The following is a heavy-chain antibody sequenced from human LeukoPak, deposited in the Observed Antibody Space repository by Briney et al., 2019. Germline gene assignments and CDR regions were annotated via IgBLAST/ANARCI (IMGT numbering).Heavy chain of an antibody. CDR3: AREGLNMVRGVIPKEAWGWFDP. Sequence: KPSETLSLTCAVYGVSFSSGYYWGWIRQPPGEGLEWIGSIYHSGSTYYNPSLKSRVTISVDTSKNQFSLKLSSVTAADTAVYYCAREGLNMVRGVIPKEAWGWFDPWGQGTLVTVSS. CDR1: GVSFSSGYY. J-gene: IGHJ5*02. CDR2: IYHSGST. D-gene: IGHD3-10*01. V-gene: IGHV4-38-2*02.